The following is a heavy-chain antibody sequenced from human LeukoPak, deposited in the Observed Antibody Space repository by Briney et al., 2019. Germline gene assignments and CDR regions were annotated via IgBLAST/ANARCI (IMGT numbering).Heavy chain of an antibody. V-gene: IGHV3-23*01. CDR2: ISGSGGST. CDR3: AKKRQQLAYYYYYYYMDV. J-gene: IGHJ6*03. D-gene: IGHD6-13*01. CDR1: GFTFSSYG. Sequence: PGGSLRLSCAASGFTFSSYGMSWVRQAPGKGLEWVSAISGSGGSTYYADSVKGRFTISRDNSKNTLYLQMNSLRAEDTAVYYCAKKRQQLAYYYYYYYMDVWGKGTTVTISS.